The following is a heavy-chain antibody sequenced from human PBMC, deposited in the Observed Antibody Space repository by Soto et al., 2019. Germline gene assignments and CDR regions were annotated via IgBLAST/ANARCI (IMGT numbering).Heavy chain of an antibody. Sequence: GGSLRLSCAASGFTFSSYSMNWFRQAPGKGLEWVSSVSSSSSYIYYADSVKGRFTISRDNAKNSLYLQMNSLRAEDTAVYYCARVGRGCTNGVCYFFSPGSDPYYGMDVWGQGTTVTVSS. J-gene: IGHJ6*02. CDR3: ARVGRGCTNGVCYFFSPGSDPYYGMDV. CDR2: VSSSSSYI. CDR1: GFTFSSYS. V-gene: IGHV3-21*01. D-gene: IGHD2-8*01.